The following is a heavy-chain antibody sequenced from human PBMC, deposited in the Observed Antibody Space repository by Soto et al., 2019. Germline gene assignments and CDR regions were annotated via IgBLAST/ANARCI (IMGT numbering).Heavy chain of an antibody. CDR3: AKLIHDYGDYPFWFDP. V-gene: IGHV3-23*01. Sequence: GGSLKLSCAASGFTFSSYAMSWVRQAPGKGLEWVSAISGSGGSTYYADSVKGRFTISRDNSKNTLYLQMNSLRAEDTAVYYCAKLIHDYGDYPFWFDPWGQGTLVTVSS. J-gene: IGHJ5*02. D-gene: IGHD4-17*01. CDR2: ISGSGGST. CDR1: GFTFSSYA.